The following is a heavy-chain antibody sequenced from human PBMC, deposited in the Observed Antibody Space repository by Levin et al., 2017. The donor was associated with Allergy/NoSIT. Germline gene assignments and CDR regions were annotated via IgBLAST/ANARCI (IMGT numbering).Heavy chain of an antibody. CDR1: GFTFSNAW. Sequence: PGGSLRLSCAASGFTFSNAWMSWVRQAPGKGLEWVGRIKSKNDDGTTDYAAPVKGRFIISRDDSKNTLYLQVNSLKTEDTAVYYCTTAVYCSSTSCRHFDYWGQGTLVTVSS. V-gene: IGHV3-15*01. CDR2: IKSKNDDGTT. J-gene: IGHJ4*02. D-gene: IGHD2-2*01. CDR3: TTAVYCSSTSCRHFDY.